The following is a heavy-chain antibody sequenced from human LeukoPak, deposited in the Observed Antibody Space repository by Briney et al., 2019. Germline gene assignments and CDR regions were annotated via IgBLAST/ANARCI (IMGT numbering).Heavy chain of an antibody. CDR2: VNPNSGGT. J-gene: IGHJ4*02. Sequence: GASVKVSCKASGYTFTGYYMHWVRQAPGQGLEWMGWVNPNSGGTNYAQKFQGRVTMTRDTSISTAYMELSRLRSDDTAVYYCARAPTVVTPNDYWGQGTLVTVSS. CDR1: GYTFTGYY. V-gene: IGHV1-2*02. CDR3: ARAPTVVTPNDY. D-gene: IGHD4-23*01.